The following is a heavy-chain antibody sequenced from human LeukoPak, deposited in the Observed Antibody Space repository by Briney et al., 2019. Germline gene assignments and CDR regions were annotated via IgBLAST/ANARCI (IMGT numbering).Heavy chain of an antibody. CDR1: GYSFTTYH. J-gene: IGHJ4*02. D-gene: IGHD2-15*01. V-gene: IGHV1-46*04. Sequence: GASVLISCKASGYSFTTYHMHWVRQAPGQGLEWVGIINHNGESASYAPNLRGRVTMTRDASTNTVSMELSSLKFEDTAIYYCARGEDAGDYWGQGTLVTVSS. CDR2: INHNGESA. CDR3: ARGEDAGDY.